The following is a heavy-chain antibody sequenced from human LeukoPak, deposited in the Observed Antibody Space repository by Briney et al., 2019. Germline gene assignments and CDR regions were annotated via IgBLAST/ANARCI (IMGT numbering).Heavy chain of an antibody. CDR2: INPNTAGT. Sequence: ASVKVSCKASGYTFTGYYFHWVRQAPGQGLEWMGWINPNTAGTNYAQKFLGRVTLTWDTSISTAYMELNRLTSDDTAVYFCATSAGDYKAGYYYYLGVWGKGTSVTASS. J-gene: IGHJ6*03. CDR1: GYTFTGYY. V-gene: IGHV1-2*02. D-gene: IGHD4-17*01. CDR3: ATSAGDYKAGYYYYLGV.